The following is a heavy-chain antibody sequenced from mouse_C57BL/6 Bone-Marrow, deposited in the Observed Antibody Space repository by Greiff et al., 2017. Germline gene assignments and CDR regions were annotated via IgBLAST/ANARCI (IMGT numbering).Heavy chain of an antibody. V-gene: IGHV1-56*01. CDR3: AREVDSSASGFDY. D-gene: IGHD3-2*02. Sequence: VKLVESGPELVRPGASVKISCKAPGYTFTSHWMQWVRQRPGQGLEWIGEIFPGSGSTYYNEKFKGKATLTVDTSSSTAYMQLSILTSEDSAVYFCAREVDSSASGFDYWGQGTTLTVSS. CDR1: GYTFTSHW. J-gene: IGHJ2*01. CDR2: IFPGSGST.